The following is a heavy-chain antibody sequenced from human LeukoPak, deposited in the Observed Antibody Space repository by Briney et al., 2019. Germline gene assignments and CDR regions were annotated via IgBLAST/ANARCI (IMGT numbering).Heavy chain of an antibody. CDR2: INPDSGGT. CDR3: AEDLGDFYVFFDS. CDR1: GYTITGYY. D-gene: IGHD2-21*02. J-gene: IGHJ4*02. V-gene: IGHV1-2*04. Sequence: ASVKVSCKASGYTITGYYMHWVRQAPGQGLEWMGRINPDSGGTNYAQKFQGWVTLTRDTSISTAYMELTSLKSDDTAVYYCAEDLGDFYVFFDSWGQGTLVTVSS.